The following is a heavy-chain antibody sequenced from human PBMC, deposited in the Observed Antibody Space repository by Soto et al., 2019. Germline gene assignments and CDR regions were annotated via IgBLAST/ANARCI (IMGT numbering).Heavy chain of an antibody. CDR3: AKGYSSGWPHYYYYGMDV. CDR2: ISYDGSNK. V-gene: IGHV3-30*18. Sequence: GRRRVSKKTGKGLEWVAVISYDGSNKYYADSVKGRFTISRDNSKNTLYLQMNSLRAEDTAVYYCAKGYSSGWPHYYYYGMDVWGQGTTVTVSS. J-gene: IGHJ6*02. CDR1: G. D-gene: IGHD6-19*01.